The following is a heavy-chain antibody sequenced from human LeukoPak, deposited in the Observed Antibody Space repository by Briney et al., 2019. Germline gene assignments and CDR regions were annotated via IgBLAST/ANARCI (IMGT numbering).Heavy chain of an antibody. CDR2: IKEDGSEK. Sequence: GSLRLSCAASGFTFNSYWMSWVRQAPGKGLEWVANIKEDGSEKYYVASEEGRFTISRDNAKNSLFLQMSSLRAEDTAVYYCARVGYYSDSSGYTRDYWGQGPLVTVSS. CDR1: GFTFNSYW. CDR3: ARVGYYSDSSGYTRDY. V-gene: IGHV3-7*01. J-gene: IGHJ4*02. D-gene: IGHD3-22*01.